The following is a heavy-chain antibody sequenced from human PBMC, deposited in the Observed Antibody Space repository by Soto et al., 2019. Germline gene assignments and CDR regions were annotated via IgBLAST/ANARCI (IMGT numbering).Heavy chain of an antibody. CDR2: TIPLFGTP. D-gene: IGHD6-6*01. J-gene: IGHJ5*02. CDR3: TRSSGLTNWLDP. Sequence: QVQLVQSGAELKKPGSSVKVSCKVSGVPIKSSSITWVRQALGQGLEWMGGTIPLFGTPHYAQKFQGRVTITADESTSTVYMDLSSLRSEDTAVYYCTRSSGLTNWLDPWGQGTLITVSS. V-gene: IGHV1-69*12. CDR1: GVPIKSSS.